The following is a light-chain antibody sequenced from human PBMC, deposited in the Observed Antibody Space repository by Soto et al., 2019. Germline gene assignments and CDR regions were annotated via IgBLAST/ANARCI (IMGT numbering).Light chain of an antibody. CDR2: EVS. Sequence: QSLLNKSASLSGSPGQSITISCTGTSSDTAGYNYVSWYQQHPGKAPKLMIYEVSNRPSGVSNRFSGSQSGNTASLTISGLQAEDEANYYCSSYTTSNTPLYVFGTGTKVTVL. CDR1: SSDTAGYNY. V-gene: IGLV2-14*01. J-gene: IGLJ1*01. CDR3: SSYTTSNTPLYV.